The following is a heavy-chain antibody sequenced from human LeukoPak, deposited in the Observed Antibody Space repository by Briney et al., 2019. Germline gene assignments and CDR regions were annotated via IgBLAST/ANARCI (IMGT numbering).Heavy chain of an antibody. CDR2: IIPIFGTA. D-gene: IGHD5-24*01. Sequence: GASVKVSCKASGGTFSSYAISWVRQAPGQGLEWMGGIIPIFGTANYAQKFQGRVTITADESTSTAYMELSSLRSEDTAVYYCARIANGRWLQFDYWGQGTLVTVSS. CDR3: ARIANGRWLQFDY. J-gene: IGHJ4*02. V-gene: IGHV1-69*13. CDR1: GGTFSSYA.